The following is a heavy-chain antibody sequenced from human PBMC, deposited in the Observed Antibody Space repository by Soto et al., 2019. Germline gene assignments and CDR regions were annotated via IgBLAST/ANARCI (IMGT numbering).Heavy chain of an antibody. CDR3: AKDAPGSGWLSDY. D-gene: IGHD3-22*01. CDR2: ISGDGDT. V-gene: IGHV3-23*01. CDR1: GFIFGIYA. J-gene: IGHJ4*02. Sequence: GGSLRLSWVASGFIFGIYAMSWVRQSPEKGLEWVSTISGDGDTSYADFVRGRFTISRDNSKNTLYLQMNSLRAEDTAVYYCAKDAPGSGWLSDYWGRGTLVTVSS.